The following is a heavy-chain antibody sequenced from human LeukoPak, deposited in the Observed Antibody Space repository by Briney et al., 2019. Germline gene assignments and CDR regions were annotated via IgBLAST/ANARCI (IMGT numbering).Heavy chain of an antibody. V-gene: IGHV4-59*01. CDR1: GGSMSSYY. CDR3: ARGRHNYDFWSGYYPYFDY. Sequence: PSETLSLTCTVSGGSMSSYYWSWIRQPPGKGLEWIGYIYYSGSTNYNPSLKSRVTISVDTSKNQFSLKLSSVTAADTAVYYCARGRHNYDFWSGYYPYFDYWGQGTLVTVSS. D-gene: IGHD3-3*01. CDR2: IYYSGST. J-gene: IGHJ4*02.